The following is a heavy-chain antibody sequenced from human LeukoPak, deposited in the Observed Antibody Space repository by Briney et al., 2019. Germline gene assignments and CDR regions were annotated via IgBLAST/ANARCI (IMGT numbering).Heavy chain of an antibody. V-gene: IGHV4-34*01. CDR2: IYHSGGA. CDR3: ARHGSYCFDS. CDR1: GGSFSISY. Sequence: SETLSLTCDVSGGSFSISYWSWIRQPPGKGLEWIGQIYHSGGANYNPSLRSRVTISIDTSKNQLSLRLSSVTAADTAVYYCARHGSYCFDSWGQGTLVTVSS. D-gene: IGHD3-10*01. J-gene: IGHJ4*02.